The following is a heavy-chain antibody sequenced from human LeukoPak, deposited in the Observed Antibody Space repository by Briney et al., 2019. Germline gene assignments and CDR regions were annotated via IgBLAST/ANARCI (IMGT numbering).Heavy chain of an antibody. J-gene: IGHJ4*02. D-gene: IGHD2-8*01. Sequence: SETLSLTCTVSGYSISSGYYWGWIQQPPGKGLEWIGSIYHSGSTYYNPSLKSRVTISVDTSKNQFSLKLSSVTAADTAVYYCARHYVFVYGGSSFDYWGQGTLVTVSS. CDR3: ARHYVFVYGGSSFDY. V-gene: IGHV4-38-2*02. CDR2: IYHSGST. CDR1: GYSISSGYY.